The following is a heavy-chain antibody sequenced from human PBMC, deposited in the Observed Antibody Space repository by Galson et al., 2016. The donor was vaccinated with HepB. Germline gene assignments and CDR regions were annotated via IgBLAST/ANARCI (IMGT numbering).Heavy chain of an antibody. D-gene: IGHD5-18*01. CDR3: AKDTGFSLPGDY. J-gene: IGHJ4*02. V-gene: IGHV3-23*01. Sequence: SLRLSCAASGYTFRTYAMSWVRQAPGKGLEWVSTISDTGGNRHYADSVRGRFTISRDNSENTLYLQMNSLRAEDSAVYYCAKDTGFSLPGDYWGQGALVTVSS. CDR1: GYTFRTYA. CDR2: ISDTGGNR.